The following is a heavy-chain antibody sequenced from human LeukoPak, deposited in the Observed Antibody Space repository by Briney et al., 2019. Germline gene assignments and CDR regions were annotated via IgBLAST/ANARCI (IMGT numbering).Heavy chain of an antibody. CDR1: GVSVSNYY. CDR3: ARHAQQLVRNYYFYSMDV. V-gene: IGHV4-4*08. Sequence: SDTLSLTCTVSGVSVSNYYWHWIRQSPGKGLEWIGFVYTSGITNYNPSLKSRLTISLDTSKNHFSLKLTSVTAADSAVYYCARHAQQLVRNYYFYSMDVWGTGTTVTVSS. J-gene: IGHJ6*03. D-gene: IGHD6-6*01. CDR2: VYTSGIT.